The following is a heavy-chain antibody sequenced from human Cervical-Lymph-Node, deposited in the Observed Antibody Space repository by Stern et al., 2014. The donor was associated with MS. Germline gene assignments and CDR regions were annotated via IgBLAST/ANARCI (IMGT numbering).Heavy chain of an antibody. CDR1: GYTFTSYG. D-gene: IGHD6-13*01. CDR2: MNANSGNT. J-gene: IGHJ6*02. Sequence: VQLEESGAEVKKPGASVKVSCKASGYTFTSYGINWVRQATGQGLEWMGWMNANSGNTGYAQKLQGRVTMTRNTSISTAYMELSSLRSEDTAVYYCASSTAAGEGDEYYYYGMDVWGQGTTVTVSS. V-gene: IGHV1-8*01. CDR3: ASSTAAGEGDEYYYYGMDV.